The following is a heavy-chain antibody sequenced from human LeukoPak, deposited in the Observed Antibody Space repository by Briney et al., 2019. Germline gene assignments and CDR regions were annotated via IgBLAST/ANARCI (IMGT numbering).Heavy chain of an antibody. CDR1: GFTVSNNE. V-gene: IGHV3-38-3*01. Sequence: GGSLRLSCAASGFTVSNNEMSWVRQAPGKGLEWVSPISGGDTYYADFRKGRFTISRDNSKNTLHLQMNSLRAEDTAVYYCTREQDREAAATIVGDYWGQGTLVTVSS. J-gene: IGHJ4*02. CDR2: ISGGDT. CDR3: TREQDREAAATIVGDY. D-gene: IGHD3-22*01.